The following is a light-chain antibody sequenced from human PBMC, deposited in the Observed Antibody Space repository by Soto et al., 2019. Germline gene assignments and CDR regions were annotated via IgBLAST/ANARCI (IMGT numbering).Light chain of an antibody. Sequence: QSALTQPASVSGSPGQSITISCTGTSSDVGGYNYVSWYQQHPGKAPKLMIYEVSNRPSGVSNRFSGSKSGNTASLTISGLQAEDEADYYCCSYAGSSTFYVVFGGGTKVTVL. CDR1: SSDVGGYNY. V-gene: IGLV2-23*02. J-gene: IGLJ2*01. CDR2: EVS. CDR3: CSYAGSSTFYVV.